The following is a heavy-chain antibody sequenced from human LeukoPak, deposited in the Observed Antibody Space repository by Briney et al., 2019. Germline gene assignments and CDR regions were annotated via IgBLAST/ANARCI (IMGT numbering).Heavy chain of an antibody. Sequence: ASVKVSCKASGSTFTSYGISWVRQAPGQGLEWMGWISAYNGNTNYAQKLQGRVTMTTDTSTSTAYMELRSLRSDDTAVYYCARDAVDGDYEYGMDVWGQGTTVTVSS. J-gene: IGHJ6*02. V-gene: IGHV1-18*01. D-gene: IGHD4-17*01. CDR3: ARDAVDGDYEYGMDV. CDR1: GSTFTSYG. CDR2: ISAYNGNT.